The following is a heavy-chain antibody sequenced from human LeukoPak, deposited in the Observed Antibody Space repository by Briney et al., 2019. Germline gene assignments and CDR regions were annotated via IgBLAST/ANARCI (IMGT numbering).Heavy chain of an antibody. CDR3: ARDRTGYCSSTSCHMGAFDI. CDR1: GFTFSSYA. J-gene: IGHJ3*02. V-gene: IGHV3-30*04. D-gene: IGHD2-2*02. CDR2: MSYDGSNK. Sequence: GGSLRLSCAASGFTFSSYAMHCVRQAPGKGLEWVAVMSYDGSNKYYADSVKGRFTISRDNSKNTLYLQMNSLRAEDTAVYYCARDRTGYCSSTSCHMGAFDIWGQGTMVTVSS.